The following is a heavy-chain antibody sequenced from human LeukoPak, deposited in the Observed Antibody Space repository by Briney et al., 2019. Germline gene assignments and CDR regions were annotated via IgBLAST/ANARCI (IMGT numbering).Heavy chain of an antibody. Sequence: PSETLSLTCAVYGGSFSGYYWSWIRQPPGKGLEWIGEINHSGSTNYNPSLKSRVTISVDTSKNQFSLKLSSVTAADTAVYYCARRLLTMVRGSSRFDPWGQGTLVTVSS. CDR3: ARRLLTMVRGSSRFDP. CDR2: INHSGST. D-gene: IGHD3-10*01. V-gene: IGHV4-34*01. J-gene: IGHJ5*02. CDR1: GGSFSGYY.